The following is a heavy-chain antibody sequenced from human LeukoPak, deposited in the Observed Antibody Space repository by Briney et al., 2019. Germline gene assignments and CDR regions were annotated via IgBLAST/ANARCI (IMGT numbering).Heavy chain of an antibody. D-gene: IGHD1-26*01. Sequence: SETLSLTCAVYGGSFSGYYWSWIRQPPGKGLEWIGEINHSGSTNYNPSLKSRVTMSVDTSKNQFSLKLSSVTAADTAVYYCARDYEEEWELLAPAFDIWGQGTMVTVSS. J-gene: IGHJ3*02. V-gene: IGHV4-34*01. CDR1: GGSFSGYY. CDR2: INHSGST. CDR3: ARDYEEEWELLAPAFDI.